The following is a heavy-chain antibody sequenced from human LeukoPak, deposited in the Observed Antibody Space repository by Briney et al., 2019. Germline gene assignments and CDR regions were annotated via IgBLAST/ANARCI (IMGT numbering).Heavy chain of an antibody. CDR1: GGSISSGSYY. D-gene: IGHD4-17*01. CDR2: IYTSGST. Sequence: SQTLSLTCTVSGGSISSGSYYWSWIRQPAGKGLEWIGRIYTSGSTNYNPSLKSRVTISVDTSKNQFSLKLSSVTAADTAVYYCARDPHPTAVGFDPWGQGTLVTVSS. J-gene: IGHJ5*02. V-gene: IGHV4-61*02. CDR3: ARDPHPTAVGFDP.